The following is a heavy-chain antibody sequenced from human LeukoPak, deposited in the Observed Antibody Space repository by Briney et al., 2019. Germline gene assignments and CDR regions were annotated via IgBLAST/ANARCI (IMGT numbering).Heavy chain of an antibody. CDR2: IYPGDSDT. V-gene: IGHV5-51*01. D-gene: IGHD3-22*01. CDR3: ARLSDDSRGHYFKSYWYFDL. J-gene: IGHJ2*01. Sequence: GESLKISCKGSGYNFTNYWIGWVRQMPGKGLEWMGIIYPGDSDTRYSPSFQGQVAISGDKSISAAFLQWSSLKASDSAMYYCARLSDDSRGHYFKSYWYFDLWGRGTLVTVSS. CDR1: GYNFTNYW.